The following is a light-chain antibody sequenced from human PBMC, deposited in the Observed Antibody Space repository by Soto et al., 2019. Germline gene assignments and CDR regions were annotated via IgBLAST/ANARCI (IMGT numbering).Light chain of an antibody. CDR1: QDFSNY. V-gene: IGKV1-33*01. J-gene: IGKJ5*01. CDR2: DAS. CDR3: QQYEDFPLT. Sequence: DIEMTQSPSSLSASVGDRVTITCQASQDFSNYLNWYQQKTGRAPKLLIYDASSLESGVSSRFSGSGSGTHFTFTISSLQPDDIATYYCQQYEDFPLTFGQGTRLDIK.